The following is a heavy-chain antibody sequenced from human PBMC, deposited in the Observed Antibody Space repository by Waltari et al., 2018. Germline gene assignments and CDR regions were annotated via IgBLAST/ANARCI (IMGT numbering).Heavy chain of an antibody. J-gene: IGHJ3*02. CDR1: GFTVSSNY. V-gene: IGHV3-53*02. CDR2: SYGGSSGGNT. CDR3: ATDYDGNAYVAFDI. Sequence: EVQLVETGGGLIQPGGSLRLSCAASGFTVSSNYMTWVRQAPGKGWEWVSVSYGGSSGGNTYYADSVKGRFTISRDNSKNTLYLQMNGLRAEDTAMYYCATDYDGNAYVAFDIWGQGTMVTVSS. D-gene: IGHD3-22*01.